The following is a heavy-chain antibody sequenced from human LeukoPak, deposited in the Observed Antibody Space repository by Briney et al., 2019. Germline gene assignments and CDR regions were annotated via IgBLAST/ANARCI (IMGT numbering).Heavy chain of an antibody. D-gene: IGHD1-26*01. V-gene: IGHV1-24*01. CDR3: ASPRWELYYFDY. CDR1: GYTLTELS. Sequence: ASVKVSCKVSGYTLTELSMHWVRQAPGKGLEWMGGFDPEDGETIYAQKFQGRVTMTEDTSTDTAYMELSSLRSEDTAVYYCASPRWELYYFDYWGQGTLVTVSS. CDR2: FDPEDGET. J-gene: IGHJ4*02.